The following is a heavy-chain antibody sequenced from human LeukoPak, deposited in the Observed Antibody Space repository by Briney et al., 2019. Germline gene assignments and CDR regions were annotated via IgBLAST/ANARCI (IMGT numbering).Heavy chain of an antibody. CDR3: ARDIRCHQSSCYENWFDP. Sequence: GGSLRLSCAASGFTFSSYSMNWVRQAPGKGLEWVSSISSSSSYIYYADSVKGRFTISRDNAKNSLYLQMNSLRAEDTAVYYCARDIRCHQSSCYENWFDPWGQGTLVTVSP. CDR1: GFTFSSYS. V-gene: IGHV3-21*01. J-gene: IGHJ5*02. CDR2: ISSSSSYI. D-gene: IGHD2-15*01.